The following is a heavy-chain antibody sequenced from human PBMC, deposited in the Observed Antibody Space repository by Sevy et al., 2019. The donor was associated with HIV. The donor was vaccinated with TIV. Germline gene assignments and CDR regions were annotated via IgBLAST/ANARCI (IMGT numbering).Heavy chain of an antibody. Sequence: ASVKVSCKASGYTFTSNGISWVRQAPGQGLEWMGWISTYNGYAQYAQNFQGRVTMTTDTSTSTAYMDLRSLKSDDTAVYYCARDGIVVAGFGLGLDYWGQGTLVTVSS. D-gene: IGHD6-19*01. J-gene: IGHJ4*02. CDR3: ARDGIVVAGFGLGLDY. V-gene: IGHV1-18*04. CDR1: GYTFTSNG. CDR2: ISTYNGYA.